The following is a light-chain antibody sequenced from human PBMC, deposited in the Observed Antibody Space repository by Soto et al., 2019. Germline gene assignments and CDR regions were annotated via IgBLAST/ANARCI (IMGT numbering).Light chain of an antibody. CDR1: KLGNKY. J-gene: IGLJ2*01. V-gene: IGLV3-1*01. CDR3: QAWDSSTVV. Sequence: SYELTQPPSVSVSPGQTASIACSGDKLGNKYSSWYQQKPGQSPVLVIYQDIKQPSGIPERFSGSNSGNTATLTISGTQAMDEADYYCQAWDSSTVVFGGGTKLTVL. CDR2: QDI.